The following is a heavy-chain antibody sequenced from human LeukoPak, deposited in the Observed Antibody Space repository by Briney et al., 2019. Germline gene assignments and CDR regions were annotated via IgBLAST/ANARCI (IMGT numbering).Heavy chain of an antibody. CDR3: ATGSPLR. V-gene: IGHV1-24*01. CDR2: FDPEDGET. J-gene: IGHJ3*01. CDR1: GYTLTELP. D-gene: IGHD3-10*01. Sequence: ASVKVSCKVSGYTLTELPMHWVRQAPGKGLEWMGGFDPEDGETIYAQKFQRRVTMTEDTSTDTAYMELSSLRSEDTAVYNCATGSPLRWGQGTMVTVSS.